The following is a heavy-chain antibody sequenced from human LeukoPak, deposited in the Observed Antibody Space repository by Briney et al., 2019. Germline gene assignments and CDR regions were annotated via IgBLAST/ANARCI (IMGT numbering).Heavy chain of an antibody. V-gene: IGHV1-24*01. D-gene: IGHD2-15*01. CDR2: FDPEDPAT. CDR3: AISGNDAFDV. J-gene: IGHJ3*01. Sequence: ASVKVSCKVSGYSLSELSRHWVRQAPGKGREWMGGFDPEDPATIYPQKFQGRLTMTEEIARDTANLELDSLRSEERSVFSCAISGNDAFDVWGQGTMVTVSS. CDR1: GYSLSELS.